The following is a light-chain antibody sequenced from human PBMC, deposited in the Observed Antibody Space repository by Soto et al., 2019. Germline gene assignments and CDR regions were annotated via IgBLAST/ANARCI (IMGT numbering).Light chain of an antibody. CDR3: QQYGNSPFT. V-gene: IGKV3-20*01. J-gene: IGKJ3*01. Sequence: EIVLTQYPGTLSLSPGERATLSCRASQSVSNNYLAWYQQKPGQATRLVIYGAFSRATGIPDRFSGSGSGTDFTLSISRLESDDFAVYYCQQYGNSPFTFGPVIKVYI. CDR1: QSVSNNY. CDR2: GAF.